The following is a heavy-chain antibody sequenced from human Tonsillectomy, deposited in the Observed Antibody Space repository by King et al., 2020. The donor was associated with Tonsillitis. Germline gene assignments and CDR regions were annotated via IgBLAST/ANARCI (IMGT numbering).Heavy chain of an antibody. CDR1: GYIFTTYW. CDR3: ARVGFFDTSDYTTFDP. Sequence: VQLVQSGAEVKQPGESLRISCKGSGYIFTTYWIIWVRQMPGKGLEWMGTIDPRDSYTKYSPSFQGHVTMSTDKSLSTASLQWDTLRASATAMYYCARVGFFDTSDYTTFDPWGQGTLVTVSS. V-gene: IGHV5-10-1*03. J-gene: IGHJ5*02. D-gene: IGHD3/OR15-3a*01. CDR2: IDPRDSYT.